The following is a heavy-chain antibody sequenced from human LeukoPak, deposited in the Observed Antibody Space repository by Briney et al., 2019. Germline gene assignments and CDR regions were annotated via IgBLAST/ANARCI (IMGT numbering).Heavy chain of an antibody. CDR2: IKSDGGT. J-gene: IGHJ1*01. CDR3: ARAPSEIGGYYPEYFRH. Sequence: GGSLTLSCAASGFTFSTYWMHWVRQAPGKGLVWVPRIKSDGGTNYADSVKGRFTISRDNAKKTVSLQMNSLRPEDTGVYYCARAPSEIGGYYPEYFRHWGQGTLVTVSS. V-gene: IGHV3-74*01. D-gene: IGHD3-22*01. CDR1: GFTFSTYW.